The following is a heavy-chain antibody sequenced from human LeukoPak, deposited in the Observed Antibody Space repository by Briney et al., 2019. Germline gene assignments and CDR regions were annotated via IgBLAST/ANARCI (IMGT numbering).Heavy chain of an antibody. J-gene: IGHJ4*02. D-gene: IGHD3-22*01. V-gene: IGHV3-23*01. CDR2: ISGSGGST. Sequence: GGSLRLSCAASGFTFSSYAMSWVRQAPGKGLEWVSAISGSGGSTYYADSVKGRFTISRDNSKNTLYLQMNSLRAEDTAVYYCAKGVAREYYDSSGYFVNNYWGQGTLVTVSS. CDR3: AKGVAREYYDSSGYFVNNY. CDR1: GFTFSSYA.